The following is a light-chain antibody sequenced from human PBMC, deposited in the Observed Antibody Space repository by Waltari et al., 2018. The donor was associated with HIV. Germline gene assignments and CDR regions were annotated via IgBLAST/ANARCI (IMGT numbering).Light chain of an antibody. CDR2: RNY. V-gene: IGLV1-47*01. CDR3: EAWDSTLKETL. Sequence: QSVLTQPPSASGTPGQTVTIPCSGSTSNIETQWVSCYQQLPGTAPKLLIYRNYKRPSGVPERFSVSKSGASASLVISGLRSEEEADYYCEAWDSTLKETLFGGGTKLTVL. CDR1: TSNIETQW. J-gene: IGLJ3*02.